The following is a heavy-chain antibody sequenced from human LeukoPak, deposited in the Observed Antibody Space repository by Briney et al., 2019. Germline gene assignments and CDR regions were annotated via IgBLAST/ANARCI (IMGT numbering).Heavy chain of an antibody. CDR3: AREDYGGNAGF. CDR2: IYYSGST. CDR1: GGSISSYY. J-gene: IGHJ4*02. V-gene: IGHV4-59*01. Sequence: ETLSLTCTVSGGSISSYYWRWIRQPPGKGLEWIGYIYYSGSTNYNSSLKSRVTISVDTSKNQFFLKLSSVTAADTAVYYCAREDYGGNAGFWGQGILVTVSS. D-gene: IGHD4-23*01.